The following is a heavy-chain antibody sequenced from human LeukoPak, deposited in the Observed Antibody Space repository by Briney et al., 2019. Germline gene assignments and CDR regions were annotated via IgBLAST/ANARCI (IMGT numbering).Heavy chain of an antibody. V-gene: IGHV3-NL1*01. CDR1: GFTFSSYG. CDR3: VKDPDPRYCSSTSCSPI. J-gene: IGHJ3*02. D-gene: IGHD2-2*01. CDR2: IAGGGSST. Sequence: GRSLRLSCAASGFTFSSYGMHWVRQAPGKGLEWVSVIAGGGSSTYYADSVKGRFTISRDNSKNTLYLQMNSLRVEDTAVYYCVKDPDPRYCSSTSCSPIWGQGTMVTVSS.